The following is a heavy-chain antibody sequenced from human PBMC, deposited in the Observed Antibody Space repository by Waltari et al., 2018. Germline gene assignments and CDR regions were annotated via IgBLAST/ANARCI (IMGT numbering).Heavy chain of an antibody. Sequence: QVQLVQSGAEVKKPGASVKVSCKASGYTFTGYYMHWVRPAPGQGLEWMGGIIPIFGTANYAQKFQGRVTITADESTSTAYMELSSLRSEDTAVYYCARDGERSSYDVFDYWGQGTLVTVSS. D-gene: IGHD3-3*01. CDR2: IIPIFGTA. V-gene: IGHV1-69*01. CDR3: ARDGERSSYDVFDY. CDR1: GYTFTGYY. J-gene: IGHJ4*02.